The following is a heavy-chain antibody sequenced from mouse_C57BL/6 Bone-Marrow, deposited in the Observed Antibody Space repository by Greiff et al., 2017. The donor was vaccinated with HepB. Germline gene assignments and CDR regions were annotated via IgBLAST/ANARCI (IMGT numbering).Heavy chain of an antibody. Sequence: QVQLKQSGPELVKPGASVKISCKASGYAFSSSWMNWVKQRPGKGLEWIGRIYPGDGDTNYNGKFKGKATLTADKSSSTAYMQLSSLTSEDSAVYFCARCITTEVKYFDDWGKGTTVTVSS. D-gene: IGHD1-1*01. J-gene: IGHJ1*03. CDR3: ARCITTEVKYFDD. V-gene: IGHV1-82*01. CDR2: IYPGDGDT. CDR1: GYAFSSSW.